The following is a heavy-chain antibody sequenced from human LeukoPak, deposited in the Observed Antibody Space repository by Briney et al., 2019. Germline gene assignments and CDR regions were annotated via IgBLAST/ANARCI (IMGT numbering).Heavy chain of an antibody. D-gene: IGHD3-10*01. CDR1: GYTFTSYD. J-gene: IGHJ4*02. CDR3: ARHAMNDYYGSGSYDY. V-gene: IGHV1-8*03. Sequence: ASVKVSCKASGYTFTSYDINWVRQATGQGLEWMGWMNPNSGNSGYAQKFQGRVTITRNTSISTAYMELSSLRSDDTAVYYCARHAMNDYYGSGSYDYWGQGTLVTVSS. CDR2: MNPNSGNS.